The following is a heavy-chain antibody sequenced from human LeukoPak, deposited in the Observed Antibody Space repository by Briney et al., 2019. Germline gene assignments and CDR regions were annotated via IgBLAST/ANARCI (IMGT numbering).Heavy chain of an antibody. V-gene: IGHV3-21*01. CDR3: ARAVTTQVVDY. CDR2: ISSSSSYI. J-gene: IGHJ4*02. Sequence: GGSLRLSCAASGFTFDDYAMHWVRQAPGKGLEWVSSISSSSSYIYYADSVKGRFTISRDNAKNSLYLQMNSLRAEDTAVYYCARAVTTQVVDYWGQGTLVTVSS. CDR1: GFTFDDYA. D-gene: IGHD4-17*01.